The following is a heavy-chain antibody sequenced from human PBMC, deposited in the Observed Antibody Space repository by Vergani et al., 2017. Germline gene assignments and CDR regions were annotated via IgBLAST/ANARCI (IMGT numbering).Heavy chain of an antibody. CDR3: AKTHYTSGQGGRFDP. D-gene: IGHD6-19*01. CDR1: GFTFSSYA. CDR2: ISGGCGST. J-gene: IGHJ5*02. V-gene: IGHV3-23*01. Sequence: EVQLLESGGGLVQPGGSLRLSCAASGFTFSSYAMSWVRQVPGKGLEWVSGISGGCGSTLYADSVKGRCTIARDNSANTLYLLMNSLRAEDAAVYCCAKTHYTSGQGGRFDPWGQGTLVTVSS.